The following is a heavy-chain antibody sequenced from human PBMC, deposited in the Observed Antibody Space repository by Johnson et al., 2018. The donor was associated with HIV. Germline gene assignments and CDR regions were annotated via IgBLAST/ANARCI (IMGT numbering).Heavy chain of an antibody. J-gene: IGHJ3*02. D-gene: IGHD1-26*01. CDR1: GFTFSKYY. V-gene: IGHV3-11*04. Sequence: QVQLVESVGGLVKPGGSQRLSCAASGFTFSKYYMNWIRQAPGKGLEWVSYISGSGSTTEYADSVKGLFTISRDNAKNSLYLQMNSLRAEDTAVYYCARDYSKGDAFDIWGQGTMVTVSS. CDR3: ARDYSKGDAFDI. CDR2: ISGSGSTT.